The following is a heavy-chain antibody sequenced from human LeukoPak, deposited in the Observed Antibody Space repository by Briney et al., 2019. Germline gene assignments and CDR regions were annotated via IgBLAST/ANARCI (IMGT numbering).Heavy chain of an antibody. V-gene: IGHV1-8*01. D-gene: IGHD3-22*01. J-gene: IGHJ4*02. Sequence: ASVKVSCKASGYTFTSYDINWVRQATGQGLEWMGWMNPNSGNTGYAQKFQGRVTMTRNTSISTAYMELSSLRSEDTAVYYCARGDTDYYDSSGYYWTLDYWGQGTLVTVSS. CDR3: ARGDTDYYDSSGYYWTLDY. CDR2: MNPNSGNT. CDR1: GYTFTSYD.